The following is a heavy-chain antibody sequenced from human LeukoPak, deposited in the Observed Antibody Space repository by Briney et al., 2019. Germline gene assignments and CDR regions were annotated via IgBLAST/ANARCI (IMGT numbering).Heavy chain of an antibody. Sequence: GGSLRLSRAASGFTFSSYSMNWVRQAPGMGLECLSYIGFSTIGFSTISYADSVKGRFTISRDNAKNSLYLLMNSLRDEDTAVYYCVRDSVYAFDVWGQGTMVTVSS. CDR2: IGFSTIGFSTI. J-gene: IGHJ3*01. CDR1: GFTFSSYS. V-gene: IGHV3-48*02. CDR3: VRDSVYAFDV.